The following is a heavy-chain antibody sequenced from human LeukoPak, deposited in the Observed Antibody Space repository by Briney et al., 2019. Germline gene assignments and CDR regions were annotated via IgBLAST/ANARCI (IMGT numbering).Heavy chain of an antibody. D-gene: IGHD2-8*01. Sequence: GGSLRLSCAASGFAFSSDAVTWVRQTPGKGLEWVSTIDISGDVTNYADSVKGRFTISRDDSKNTLYLQLHSLRVEDTATYYCAKDVSNFIGASDAWGQGTMVTVSS. CDR2: IDISGDVT. J-gene: IGHJ3*01. CDR1: GFAFSSDA. V-gene: IGHV3-23*01. CDR3: AKDVSNFIGASDA.